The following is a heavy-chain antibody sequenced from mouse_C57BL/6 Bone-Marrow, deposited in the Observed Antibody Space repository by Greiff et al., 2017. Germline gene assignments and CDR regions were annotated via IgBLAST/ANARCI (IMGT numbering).Heavy chain of an antibody. CDR3: ATSSRFAY. CDR2: INPNYGTT. V-gene: IGHV1-39*01. CDR1: GYSFTDYN. J-gene: IGHJ3*01. Sequence: VQLQQSGPELVKPGASVKISCTASGYSFTDYNLNWVKQSNGKSLEWIGVINPNYGTTSLNQKFKGKATLTVDQSSSTAYMQLNSLTSEYSAVYYCATSSRFAYWGQGTLVTVSA.